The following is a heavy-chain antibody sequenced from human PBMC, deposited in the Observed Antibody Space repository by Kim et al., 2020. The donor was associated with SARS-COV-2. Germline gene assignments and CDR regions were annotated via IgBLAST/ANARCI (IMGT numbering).Heavy chain of an antibody. CDR3: ATHPPYCSSTSCYYYGMDV. V-gene: IGHV1-24*01. CDR2: FDPEDGET. J-gene: IGHJ6*02. D-gene: IGHD2-2*01. CDR1: GYTLTELS. Sequence: ASVKVSCKVSGYTLTELSMHWVRQAPGKGLDWMGGFDPEDGETIYALKFQGRVTMTEDTSTDTAYMELSSLRSEDTAVYYCATHPPYCSSTSCYYYGMDVWGQGTTVTVSS.